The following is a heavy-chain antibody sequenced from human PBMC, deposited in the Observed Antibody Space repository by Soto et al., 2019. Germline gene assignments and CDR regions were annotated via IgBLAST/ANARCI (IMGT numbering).Heavy chain of an antibody. CDR2: IYYSGST. CDR1: GGSISSYY. D-gene: IGHD6-19*01. Sequence: SETLSLTCTVSGGSISSYYWSWIRQPPGKGLEWIGYIYYSGSTNYNPSLKRRVTISVDTSKNQFSLKLSSVTAADTAVYYCARVEGIAVAGTVWFDPWGQGTLVTVSS. J-gene: IGHJ5*02. V-gene: IGHV4-59*01. CDR3: ARVEGIAVAGTVWFDP.